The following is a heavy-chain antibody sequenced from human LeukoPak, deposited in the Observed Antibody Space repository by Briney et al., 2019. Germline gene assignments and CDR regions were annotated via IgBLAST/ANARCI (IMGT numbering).Heavy chain of an antibody. CDR3: ARGGIVGATLGVCDY. CDR2: INHSGST. CDR1: GGSFSGYY. V-gene: IGHV4-34*01. J-gene: IGHJ4*02. D-gene: IGHD1-26*01. Sequence: SETLSLTGAVYGGSFSGYYWSWIRQPPGKGLEWIGEINHSGSTNYNPSLKSRVTISVDTSKNQFSLKLSSVTAADTAVYYCARGGIVGATLGVCDYWGQGTLVTVSS.